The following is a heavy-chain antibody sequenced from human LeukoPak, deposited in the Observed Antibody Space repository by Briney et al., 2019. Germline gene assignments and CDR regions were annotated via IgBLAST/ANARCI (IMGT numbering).Heavy chain of an antibody. CDR1: GFTFSSYS. V-gene: IGHV3-21*01. D-gene: IGHD3-3*01. CDR2: ISSSSSYI. Sequence: GGSLRLSCAASGFTFSSYSMNWVRQAPGKGLEWVSSISSSSSYIYYADSVKGRFTISRDNAKNSLYLQMNSLRAEDTAVYYCAREWTYYDFWSGYYTPRWFDPWGQGTLVTVSP. J-gene: IGHJ5*02. CDR3: AREWTYYDFWSGYYTPRWFDP.